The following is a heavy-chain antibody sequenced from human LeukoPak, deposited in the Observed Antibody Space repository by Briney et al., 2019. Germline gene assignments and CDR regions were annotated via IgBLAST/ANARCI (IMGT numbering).Heavy chain of an antibody. CDR2: IRSSGSPK. CDR1: GFTFSTYS. Sequence: GGSLRLSCAASGFTFSTYSMNWVRQAPGKGLEWVSYIRSSGSPKYYADSVKGRFTISRDNAKNSLYLQMNNLRAEGTAVYYCARPPQNYYDSSGSDAFDIWGQGTMVTVSS. CDR3: ARPPQNYYDSSGSDAFDI. D-gene: IGHD3-22*01. J-gene: IGHJ3*02. V-gene: IGHV3-48*04.